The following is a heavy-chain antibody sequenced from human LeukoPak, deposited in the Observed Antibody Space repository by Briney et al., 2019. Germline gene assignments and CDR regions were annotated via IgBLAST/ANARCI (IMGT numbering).Heavy chain of an antibody. CDR2: IYYSGST. V-gene: IGHV4-59*01. CDR1: GGSFSGYY. CDR3: ARDRGVVPAAIWFDP. D-gene: IGHD2-2*01. Sequence: SETLSLTCAVYGGSFSGYYWSWIRQPPGKGLEWIGYIYYSGSTNYNPSLKSRVTISVDTSKNQFSLKLSSVTAADTAVYYCARDRGVVPAAIWFDPWGQGTLVTVSS. J-gene: IGHJ5*02.